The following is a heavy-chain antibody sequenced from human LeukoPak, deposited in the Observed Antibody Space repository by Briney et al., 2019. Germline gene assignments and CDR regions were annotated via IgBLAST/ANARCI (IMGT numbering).Heavy chain of an antibody. CDR3: AREDCSSTSCYAASFDY. CDR2: ISSSSSWM. J-gene: IGHJ4*02. Sequence: GGSLRLSCAASGFTFSSYKMNWVRQAPGKGLEWVSSISSSSSWMYYADSVKGRFTTSRDNAKNSLYLQMNRLRAEDTAVYYCAREDCSSTSCYAASFDYWGQGTLVTVSS. CDR1: GFTFSSYK. D-gene: IGHD2-2*01. V-gene: IGHV3-21*01.